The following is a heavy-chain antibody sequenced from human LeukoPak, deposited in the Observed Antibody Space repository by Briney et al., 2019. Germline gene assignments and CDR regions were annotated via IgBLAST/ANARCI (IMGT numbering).Heavy chain of an antibody. CDR3: AKERVDWFFGDYFDY. D-gene: IGHD3-9*01. V-gene: IGHV3-23*01. J-gene: IGHJ4*02. Sequence: GGSLRLTCAASGCTFSSYAMSWVRQAPGRGLEWVSAISGSGGSTYYADSVKGRFTISRDNSKNTLYLQMNSLRAEDTAVYYCAKERVDWFFGDYFDYWGQGTLVTVSS. CDR1: GCTFSSYA. CDR2: ISGSGGST.